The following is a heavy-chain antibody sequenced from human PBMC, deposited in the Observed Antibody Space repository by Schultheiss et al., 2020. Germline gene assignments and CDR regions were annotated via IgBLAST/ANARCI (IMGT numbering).Heavy chain of an antibody. Sequence: SETLSLTCAVSGGSIRATNWWSWVRQSPGKGLEWIGEINHSGSTNYNPSLKSRVTISVDTSKNQFSLKLSSVTAADTAVYYCARRCYGRCGWYFDLWGRGTLVTVSS. CDR1: GGSIRATNW. V-gene: IGHV4-4*02. J-gene: IGHJ2*01. D-gene: IGHD3-16*01. CDR3: ARRCYGRCGWYFDL. CDR2: INHSGST.